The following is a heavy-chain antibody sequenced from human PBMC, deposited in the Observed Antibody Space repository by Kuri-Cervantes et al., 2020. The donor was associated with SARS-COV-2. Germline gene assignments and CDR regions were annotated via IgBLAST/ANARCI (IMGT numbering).Heavy chain of an antibody. D-gene: IGHD3-10*01. J-gene: IGHJ4*02. Sequence: GSLRLSSAVYGGSFSGYYWSWIRQPPGKGLEWIGEINHSGSTNYNPSLKSRVTLSVDTSKNHFSLRLSSLTAADAAVYYCATLPGRGDYYTSGTVSDNWGQGTLVTVSS. CDR3: ATLPGRGDYYTSGTVSDN. CDR1: GGSFSGYY. CDR2: INHSGST. V-gene: IGHV4-34*01.